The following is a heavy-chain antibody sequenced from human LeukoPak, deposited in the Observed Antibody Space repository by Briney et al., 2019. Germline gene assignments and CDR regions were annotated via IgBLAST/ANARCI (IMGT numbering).Heavy chain of an antibody. CDR3: AKGIYGVSGHNIDY. D-gene: IGHD4/OR15-4a*01. J-gene: IGHJ4*02. CDR1: EFTVSSNY. V-gene: IGHV3-53*01. CDR2: IYSGGST. Sequence: PGGSLRLSCAASEFTVSSNYMSWVRQAPGKGLEWVSVIYSGGSTYYADSVKGRFTISRDNSKNTLYLLINSLRVEDTAIYYCAKGIYGVSGHNIDYGGQGALVTVSS.